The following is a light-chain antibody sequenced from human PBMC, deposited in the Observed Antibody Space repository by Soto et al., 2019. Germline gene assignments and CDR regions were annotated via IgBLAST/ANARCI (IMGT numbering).Light chain of an antibody. CDR1: QSVSSH. CDR3: VQSTTWPWT. V-gene: IGKV3-11*01. Sequence: EIVLTQSPGTLSLSPGERATLSCRASQSVSSHLAWYQQKPGQAPRLLIYDASNRATGIPARFSGSGAGTDFTLTISSLEPEDFAVYHCVQSTTWPWTFGQGSKVEIK. CDR2: DAS. J-gene: IGKJ1*01.